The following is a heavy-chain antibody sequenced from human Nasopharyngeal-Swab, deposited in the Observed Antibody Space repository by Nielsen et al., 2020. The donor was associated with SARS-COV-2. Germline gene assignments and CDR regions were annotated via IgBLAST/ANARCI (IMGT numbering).Heavy chain of an antibody. Sequence: SVNVSCKLSGYTLHELSMHWVRQAPGKGREWMGGFDPEDGETIYAQKFQGRVTMTDDTSTDTAYLELSSLRSEDTAVYYCATGHLPLAYYDSSAHGWYWGQGTLVTVSS. CDR3: ATGHLPLAYYDSSAHGWY. J-gene: IGHJ4*02. D-gene: IGHD3-22*01. V-gene: IGHV1-24*01. CDR1: GYTLHELS. CDR2: FDPEDGET.